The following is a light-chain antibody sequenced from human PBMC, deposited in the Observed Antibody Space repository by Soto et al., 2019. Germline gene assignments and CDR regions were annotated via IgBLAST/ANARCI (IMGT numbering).Light chain of an antibody. Sequence: QSALTQPASVSGSPGQSSTISCTGTSSDVGGYNYVSWDQQHPGKAPKLMIYEVSNRPSGVSNRFSGSKSGNTASLTISGLQAEYEADYYCSSYTSSSTLAFGGGTKLTV. CDR2: EVS. V-gene: IGLV2-14*01. CDR3: SSYTSSSTLA. J-gene: IGLJ2*01. CDR1: SSDVGGYNY.